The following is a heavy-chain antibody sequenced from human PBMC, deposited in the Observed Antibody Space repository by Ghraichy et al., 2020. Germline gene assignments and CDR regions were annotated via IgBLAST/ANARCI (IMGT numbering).Heavy chain of an antibody. CDR2: INAGNGNT. Sequence: ASVKVSCKASGYTFTSYAMHWVRQAPGQRLEWMGWINAGNGNTKYSQKFQGRVTITRDTSTSTAYMELSSLRSEDTAVYYCARVSRMGYYDSSGYYSPYFDYWGQGTLVTVSS. V-gene: IGHV1-3*01. J-gene: IGHJ4*02. D-gene: IGHD3-22*01. CDR1: GYTFTSYA. CDR3: ARVSRMGYYDSSGYYSPYFDY.